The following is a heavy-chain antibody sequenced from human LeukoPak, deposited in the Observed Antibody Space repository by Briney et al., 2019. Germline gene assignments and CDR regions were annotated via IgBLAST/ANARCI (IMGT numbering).Heavy chain of an antibody. D-gene: IGHD3-9*01. V-gene: IGHV4-30-4*01. CDR3: ARGWRVRYFDWLLFPSSFDY. CDR2: IYYSGST. J-gene: IGHJ4*02. Sequence: PSETLSLTCTVSGGSISSGDYYWSWIRQPPGKGLEWIGYIYYSGSTYYNPSLKSRVTISVDTSKNQFSLKLSSVTAADTAVYYCARGWRVRYFDWLLFPSSFDYWGQGTLVTVSS. CDR1: GGSISSGDYY.